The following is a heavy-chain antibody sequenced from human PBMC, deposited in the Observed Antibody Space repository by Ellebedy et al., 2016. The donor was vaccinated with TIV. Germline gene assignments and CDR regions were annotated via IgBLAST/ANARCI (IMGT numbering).Heavy chain of an antibody. J-gene: IGHJ4*02. D-gene: IGHD1-26*01. CDR3: ARGGAGFDSMNRELSFDS. CDR1: GFTFSNYA. CDR2: IGDTAHNT. V-gene: IGHV3-23*01. Sequence: GGSLRLSXAASGFTFSNYAMTWVRQAPGKGLEWVSGIGDTAHNTYYVDSVKGRFTISRDNSGNTLYLQMNSLRDEDTALYYCARGGAGFDSMNRELSFDSWGQGTLVIVSS.